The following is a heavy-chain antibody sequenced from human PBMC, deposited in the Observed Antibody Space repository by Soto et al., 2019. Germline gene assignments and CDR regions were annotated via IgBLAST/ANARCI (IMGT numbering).Heavy chain of an antibody. CDR2: IYWDDDK. Sequence: QITLKESGPTLVKPTQTLTLTCTFSGFSLSTSGVGVGWIRQPPGKALEWLALIYWDDDKRYSPSLKSRLTSTKDTSKHPVVLTMTTMDPVDTATYYCAHFNYDSSGWGSWGQGTLVTVSS. J-gene: IGHJ5*02. CDR1: GFSLSTSGVG. V-gene: IGHV2-5*02. D-gene: IGHD3-22*01. CDR3: AHFNYDSSGWGS.